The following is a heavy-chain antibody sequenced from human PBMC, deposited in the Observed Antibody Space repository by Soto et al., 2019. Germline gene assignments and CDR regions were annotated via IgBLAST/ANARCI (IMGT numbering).Heavy chain of an antibody. D-gene: IGHD6-6*01. Sequence: SETLSLTCTVSGGSISSSSYYWGWIRQPPGRGLEWIGSIYYSGSTYYNPSLKSRVTISVDTSKNQFSLKLSSVTAADTAVYYCATVSQLRYGMDVWGQGTTVTVSS. J-gene: IGHJ6*02. CDR2: IYYSGST. V-gene: IGHV4-39*01. CDR1: GGSISSSSYY. CDR3: ATVSQLRYGMDV.